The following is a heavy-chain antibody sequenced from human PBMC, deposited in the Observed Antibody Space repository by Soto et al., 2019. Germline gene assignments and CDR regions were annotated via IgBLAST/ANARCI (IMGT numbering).Heavy chain of an antibody. D-gene: IGHD3-10*01. V-gene: IGHV1-69*13. CDR3: ASRITMVRGANWFDP. CDR1: GGTFSSYA. J-gene: IGHJ5*02. CDR2: IIPIFGTA. Sequence: SVKVSCKASGGTFSSYAISWVRQAPGQGLEWMGGIIPIFGTANYAQKFQGRVTITADESASTAYMELSGLRSEDTAVHYCASRITMVRGANWFDPWGQGTLVTVSS.